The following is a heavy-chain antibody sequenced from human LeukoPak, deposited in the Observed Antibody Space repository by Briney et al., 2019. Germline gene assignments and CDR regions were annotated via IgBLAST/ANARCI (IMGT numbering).Heavy chain of an antibody. V-gene: IGHV3-21*01. J-gene: IGHJ4*02. CDR2: ITTVSYYV. Sequence: PGGSLRLSCAASGFTFSDYSINWVRQAPGKGLEWVSSITTVSYYVHYADSVKGRFTISRDNAKNSVYLQMNSLRAEDTAVYYCARSHYDILTGHHTYYFDSWGQGTLVTVSS. CDR1: GFTFSDYS. D-gene: IGHD3-9*01. CDR3: ARSHYDILTGHHTYYFDS.